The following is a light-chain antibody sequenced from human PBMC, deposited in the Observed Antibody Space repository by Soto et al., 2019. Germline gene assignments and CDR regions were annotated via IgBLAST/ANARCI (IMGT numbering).Light chain of an antibody. J-gene: IGLJ2*01. V-gene: IGLV3-27*01. CDR1: VLAKKY. CDR3: YSAADNTPVV. CDR2: KDS. Sequence: SYELTQPSSVSVSPGQTARITCSGDVLAKKYARWFQQKPGQAPVRVIYKDSERPSGIPERFSGSSSGTTVTLTISGAQVEDEADYYCYSAADNTPVVFGGGTKVTVL.